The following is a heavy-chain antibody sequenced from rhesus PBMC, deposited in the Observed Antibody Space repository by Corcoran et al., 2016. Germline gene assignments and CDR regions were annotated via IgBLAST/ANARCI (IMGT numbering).Heavy chain of an antibody. CDR3: TRTLGGSFDY. CDR1: GGSIGSNY. D-gene: IGHD5-42*01. CDR2: ISGSGGST. V-gene: IGHV4-173*01. Sequence: QLQLQESGPGLVKPSETLSLTCAVSGGSIGSNYRSWIRPPPGKGLEWIGRISGSGGSTDYNPSLKSRVTISTDTSKNQFSLNLRSVTAADTAIYYCTRTLGGSFDYWGQGVLVTVSS. J-gene: IGHJ4*01.